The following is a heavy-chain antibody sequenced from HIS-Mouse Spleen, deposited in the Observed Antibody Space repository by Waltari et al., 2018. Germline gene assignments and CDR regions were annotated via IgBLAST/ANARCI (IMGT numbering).Heavy chain of an antibody. V-gene: IGHV3-9*01. CDR1: GFTFAAYA. CDR3: AKKDPLTGDFDY. CDR2: ISWNSGSI. Sequence: EVQLVESGGGLVQPGRSLRLSCSASGFTFAAYAMHWVRQAPRKGLEWVSGISWNSGSIGYADSVKGRFTISRDNAKNSLYLQMNSLRAEDTALYYCAKKDPLTGDFDYWGQGTLVTVSS. D-gene: IGHD7-27*01. J-gene: IGHJ4*02.